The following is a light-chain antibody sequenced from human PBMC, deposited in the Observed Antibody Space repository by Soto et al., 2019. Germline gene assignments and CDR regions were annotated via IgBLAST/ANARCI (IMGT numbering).Light chain of an antibody. CDR2: GAS. Sequence: EIVMTQSPATLSVSPGERATLSCRASQSVSSNLAWYQQKPGQAHRLLIYGASTRATGIPARFSGSGSGTEFTLTISSLQSEDVAVYYCHQYNNGLSDTFGQETQLEIK. CDR1: QSVSSN. V-gene: IGKV3-15*01. J-gene: IGKJ2*01. CDR3: HQYNNGLSDT.